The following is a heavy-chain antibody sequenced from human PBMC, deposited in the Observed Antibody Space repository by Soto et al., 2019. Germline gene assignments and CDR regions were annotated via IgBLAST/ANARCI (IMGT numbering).Heavy chain of an antibody. CDR1: GYTFSIYW. CDR2: IYPGDSDT. CDR3: TRHSGSGWSRFDP. Sequence: PGESLKISCKGFGYTFSIYWIGWVRQMPGKGLEWMGIIYPGDSDTRYGPSFQGQVTISVDNSISTAYLQWSSLKASDTAMYYCTRHSGSGWSRFDPWGQGTLVTVSS. J-gene: IGHJ5*02. V-gene: IGHV5-51*01. D-gene: IGHD6-19*01.